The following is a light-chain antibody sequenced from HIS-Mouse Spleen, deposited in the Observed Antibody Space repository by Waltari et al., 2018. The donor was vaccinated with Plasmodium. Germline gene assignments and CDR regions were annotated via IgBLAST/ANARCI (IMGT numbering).Light chain of an antibody. CDR2: DGS. V-gene: IGLV2-14*03. CDR3: SSYTSSSTRV. J-gene: IGLJ3*02. Sequence: QSALTQPASVSGSPGQSIPISCTGTSSDVGGYNYVSWYQQHPGKAPQLRIYDGSNRPSGGSNRFAGSKSGNTASLTISGLQAEDEADYYCSSYTSSSTRVFGGGTKLTVL. CDR1: SSDVGGYNY.